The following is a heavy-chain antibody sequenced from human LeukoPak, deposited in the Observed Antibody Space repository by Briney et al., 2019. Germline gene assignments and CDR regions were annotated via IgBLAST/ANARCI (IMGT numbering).Heavy chain of an antibody. CDR2: LKQDGSEK. CDR1: GFTFSGYL. D-gene: IGHD6-13*01. Sequence: GGAPRLSLAGPGFTFSGYLMPWGRPAPGEGREWVANLKQDGSEKHFADSVKGRFTISRDNAENSLYLQMNSLRAEDTAMYYCARGTIAAPGTDYWGQGTLVTVSS. J-gene: IGHJ4*02. V-gene: IGHV3-7*01. CDR3: ARGTIAAPGTDY.